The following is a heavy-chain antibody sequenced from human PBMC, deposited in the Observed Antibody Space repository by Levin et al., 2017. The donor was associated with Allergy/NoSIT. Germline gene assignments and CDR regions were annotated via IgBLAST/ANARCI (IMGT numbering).Heavy chain of an antibody. CDR3: ARAGIVRATVNAFDI. V-gene: IGHV3-13*01. J-gene: IGHJ3*02. Sequence: PGGSLRLSCAASGFTFSRYDMHWVRQPTGKGLEWVSAIGTTGDTYYPGSVKGRFTISRENAKNSLYLQMNSLTAGDTAVYYCARAGIVRATVNAFDIWGQGTMVTVSS. CDR1: GFTFSRYD. CDR2: IGTTGDT. D-gene: IGHD1-26*01.